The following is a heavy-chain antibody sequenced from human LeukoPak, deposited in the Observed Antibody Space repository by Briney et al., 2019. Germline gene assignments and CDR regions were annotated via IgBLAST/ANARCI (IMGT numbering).Heavy chain of an antibody. V-gene: IGHV4-59*01. J-gene: IGHJ3*02. Sequence: TSSETLSLTCTVSGGSISSYYWGWIRQPPPPEKGLEWIGYISYIGNTNYNPSLKSRVTISLDTSKNQFSLRLSSVTAADPAVYYCAKARYYDSSGPYDAFDIWGQGTMVTVSS. CDR2: ISYIGNT. CDR3: AKARYYDSSGPYDAFDI. D-gene: IGHD3-22*01. CDR1: GGSISSYY.